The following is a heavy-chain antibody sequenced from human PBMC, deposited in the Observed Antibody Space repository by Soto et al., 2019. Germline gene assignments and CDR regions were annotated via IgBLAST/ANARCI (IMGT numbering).Heavy chain of an antibody. V-gene: IGHV4-34*01. J-gene: IGHJ5*02. Sequence: SETLSLTCAVYGGSFSGYYWNWIRQPPGKGLEWIGEVDHSGYTNYNPSLKSRVTRSVDTSKNQFSLRLTSVTAADTGVYYCARVRDWFDPWGQGTLVTVSS. CDR3: ARVRDWFDP. D-gene: IGHD3-3*01. CDR2: VDHSGYT. CDR1: GGSFSGYY.